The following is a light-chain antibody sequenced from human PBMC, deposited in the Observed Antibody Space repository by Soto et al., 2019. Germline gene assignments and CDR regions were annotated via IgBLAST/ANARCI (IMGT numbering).Light chain of an antibody. J-gene: IGKJ2*01. CDR1: QSVRTN. CDR3: QQYGSSPPYP. CDR2: GAS. Sequence: ETVMTQSPATLSVSPGERVTLSCRASQSVRTNLVWYQQSPGQPPRLLIYGASDRVAGVPDRFSGSGSGTDFTLTISGLQSEDCAVYYCQQYGSSPPYPFGQGTKLEIK. V-gene: IGKV3-15*01.